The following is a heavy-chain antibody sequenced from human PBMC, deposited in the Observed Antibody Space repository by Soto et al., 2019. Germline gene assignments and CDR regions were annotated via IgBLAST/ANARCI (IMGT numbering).Heavy chain of an antibody. J-gene: IGHJ5*02. CDR3: ASTTGASYDFWSGYYH. CDR1: GYPLTGYY. CDR2: INPNSGGT. V-gene: IGHV1-2*02. Sequence: XSVKVAFKASGYPLTGYYMHWVRQAPGQGLEWMGWINPNSGGTNYAQKFQGRVTMTRDTSISTAYMELSRLRSDDTAVYYCASTTGASYDFWSGYYHCGQRTLVTVSS. D-gene: IGHD3-3*01.